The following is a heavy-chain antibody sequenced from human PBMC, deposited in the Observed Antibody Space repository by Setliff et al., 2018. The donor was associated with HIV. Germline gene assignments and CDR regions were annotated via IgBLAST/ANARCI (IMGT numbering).Heavy chain of an antibody. V-gene: IGHV4-4*02. Sequence: SETLSLTCVVSGDSIDTHSWWTWVRQPPTKGLEWIGEIYYSGSTDYKPSLKSRVTISVDKSKKQLSLRLTSVTAADTAVYYCARGRQIGVEGAGGFDIRGQGTVVTVSS. CDR2: IYYSGST. CDR1: GDSIDTHSW. J-gene: IGHJ3*02. D-gene: IGHD1-26*01. CDR3: ARGRQIGVEGAGGFDI.